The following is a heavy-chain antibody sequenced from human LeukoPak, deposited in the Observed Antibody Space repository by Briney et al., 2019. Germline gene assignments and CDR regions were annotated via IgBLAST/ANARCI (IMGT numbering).Heavy chain of an antibody. V-gene: IGHV3-48*01. CDR3: AGGGGDYGPRTFDC. CDR2: ISSSSTI. CDR1: GFTFSSYS. D-gene: IGHD4-17*01. J-gene: IGHJ4*02. Sequence: GGSLRLSCAASGFTFSSYSMNWVRQAPGKGLEWVSYISSSSTIYYADSVKGRFTISRRNAKNSLYLQMNSLRAEDTAVYYCAGGGGDYGPRTFDCRRQGTLVAVSS.